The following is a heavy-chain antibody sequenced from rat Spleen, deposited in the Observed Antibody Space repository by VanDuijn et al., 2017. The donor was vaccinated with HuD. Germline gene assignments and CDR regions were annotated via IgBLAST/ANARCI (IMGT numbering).Heavy chain of an antibody. CDR3: ARGGGIDY. CDR1: GFTFSDYN. V-gene: IGHV5-7*01. D-gene: IGHD1-11*01. J-gene: IGHJ2*01. Sequence: EVQLVESGGGLVQPGRSLKLSCAASGFTFSDYNMAWVRQAPTKGLEWVATISYDGSSTYYRDSVKGRFTISRDNAKSTLYLQMNSLRSEDTATYYCARGGGIDYWGQGVMVTVSS. CDR2: ISYDGSST.